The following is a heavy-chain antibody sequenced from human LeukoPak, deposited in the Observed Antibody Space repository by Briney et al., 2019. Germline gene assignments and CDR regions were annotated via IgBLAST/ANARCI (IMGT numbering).Heavy chain of an antibody. Sequence: PGGSLRLSCAASGFTFSSYSMNWVRQAPGKGLEWVSSISSSSSYIYYADSVKGRFTISRDNAKNSLYLQMNSLRAEDTAVYYCARDRWRGGAGSSGWYEGFDYWGQGTLVTVSS. CDR2: ISSSSSYI. D-gene: IGHD6-19*01. J-gene: IGHJ4*02. CDR3: ARDRWRGGAGSSGWYEGFDY. CDR1: GFTFSSYS. V-gene: IGHV3-21*01.